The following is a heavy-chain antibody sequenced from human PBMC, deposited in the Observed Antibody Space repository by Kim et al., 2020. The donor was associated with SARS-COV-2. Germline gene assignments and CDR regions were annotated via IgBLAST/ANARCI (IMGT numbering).Heavy chain of an antibody. CDR2: IIPIFGTA. Sequence: SVKVSCKASGGTFSSYAISWVRQAPGQGLEWMGGIIPIFGTANYAQKFQGRVTITADKSTSTAYMELSSLRSEDTAVYYCARGEVVVAASLYYYGMDVWGQGTTVTVSS. CDR1: GGTFSSYA. D-gene: IGHD2-15*01. CDR3: ARGEVVVAASLYYYGMDV. V-gene: IGHV1-69*06. J-gene: IGHJ6*02.